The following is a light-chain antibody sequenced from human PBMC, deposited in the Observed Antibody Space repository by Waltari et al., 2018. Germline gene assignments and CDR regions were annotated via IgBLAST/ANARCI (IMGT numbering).Light chain of an antibody. CDR3: VQSLQTPPWT. Sequence: EIALTQSPLSLPVTPGEPASVSCWSSQSLLHSNGYDHLNWYLQKPGQSPQLLIYMASIRATGVPDRFSGSGSGTNFTLKVSRLEAEDVGVYYCVQSLQTPPWTFGQGTKVEIK. J-gene: IGKJ1*01. CDR2: MAS. CDR1: QSLLHSNGYDH. V-gene: IGKV2-28*01.